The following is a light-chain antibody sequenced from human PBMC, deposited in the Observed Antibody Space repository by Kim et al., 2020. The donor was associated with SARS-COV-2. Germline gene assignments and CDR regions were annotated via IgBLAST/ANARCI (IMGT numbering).Light chain of an antibody. CDR2: YDS. CDR3: QVWDSGSDHVV. J-gene: IGLJ2*01. CDR1: NIESQT. Sequence: APGKTDRIACGGNNIESQTVHWYQQKPGQAPVLVIHYDSERPSGIPERISGSNSGDTATLTISRVEAGDEADYYCQVWDSGSDHVVFGGGTKLTVL. V-gene: IGLV3-21*01.